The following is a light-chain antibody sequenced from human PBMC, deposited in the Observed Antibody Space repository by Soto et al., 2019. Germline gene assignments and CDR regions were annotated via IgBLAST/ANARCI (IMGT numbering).Light chain of an antibody. J-gene: IGKJ2*01. CDR1: QSVSSNY. Sequence: EIVLTQSPGTLSLSPGERATLSCRASQSVSSNYLAWYQQTPGQAPSLLIYAASSRATGIPDRFSGSGSGTDFNLTISRLEPEDFAVYYCQQYGSSPPRYTFGQGTKLEIK. CDR2: AAS. V-gene: IGKV3-20*01. CDR3: QQYGSSPPRYT.